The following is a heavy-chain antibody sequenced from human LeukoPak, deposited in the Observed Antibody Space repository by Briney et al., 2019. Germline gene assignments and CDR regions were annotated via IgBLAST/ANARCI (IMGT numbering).Heavy chain of an antibody. Sequence: GGSLRLSCAASGFTFSSYAMSWVRQAPGKGLEWVSAISGSGGGTYYADSVKGRFTISRDNSKNTLYLQRNSLRAEDTAVYYSAKGPNIVVVPAAIDWGQGTLVTVSS. V-gene: IGHV3-23*01. D-gene: IGHD2-2*02. CDR2: ISGSGGGT. CDR1: GFTFSSYA. J-gene: IGHJ4*02. CDR3: AKGPNIVVVPAAID.